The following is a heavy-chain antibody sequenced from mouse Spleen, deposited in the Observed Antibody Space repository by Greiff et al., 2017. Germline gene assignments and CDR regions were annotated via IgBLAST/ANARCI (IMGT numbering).Heavy chain of an antibody. CDR1: GYSFTSYW. V-gene: IGHV1-5*01. D-gene: IGHD3-3*01. CDR2: IYPGSSDT. CDR3: ACEGLYVLDY. J-gene: IGHJ4*01. Sequence: EVKLVESGTELARPGASVKMSCKASGYSFTSYWMHWVKQRPGQGLEWIGDIYPGSSDTSYNQKFKGKATLTAVTSASTAYMELSSLTNDDSAVYYGACEGLYVLDYWGQGTSVTVSS.